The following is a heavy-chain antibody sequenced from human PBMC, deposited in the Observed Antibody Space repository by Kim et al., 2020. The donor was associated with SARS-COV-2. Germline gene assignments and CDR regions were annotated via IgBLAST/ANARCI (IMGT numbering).Heavy chain of an antibody. J-gene: IGHJ5*02. CDR2: IDHSGST. V-gene: IGHV4-4*02. CDR3: ARGVSSAWTLRAWFDP. Sequence: SETLSLTCAVSGGSISSSSWWSWVRQFPGKGLEWIGEIDHSGSTNYNASLKSRVTISVDKSKNQFSLKLRSVTAADTAVYYCARGVSSAWTLRAWFDPWGQEPRVTAS. CDR1: GGSISSSSW. D-gene: IGHD6-19*01.